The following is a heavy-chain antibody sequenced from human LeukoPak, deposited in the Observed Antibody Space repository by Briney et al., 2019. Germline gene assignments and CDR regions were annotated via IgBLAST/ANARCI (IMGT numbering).Heavy chain of an antibody. Sequence: SETLSLTCAVYGGSFNGYYWSWIRQPPGKGLEWIGEINHSGSTNYNPSLKSRVTISVDTSKNQFSLKLSSVTAADTAVYYCARSSLPGYSSTYFDYWGQGTLVTVSS. D-gene: IGHD6-13*01. V-gene: IGHV4-34*01. J-gene: IGHJ4*02. CDR1: GGSFNGYY. CDR2: INHSGST. CDR3: ARSSLPGYSSTYFDY.